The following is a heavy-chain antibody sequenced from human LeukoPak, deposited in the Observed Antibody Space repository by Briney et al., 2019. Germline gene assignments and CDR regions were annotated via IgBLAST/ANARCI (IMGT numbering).Heavy chain of an antibody. Sequence: PSETLSLTCAVDGGSFSGVYWTWIRQTPAKRLEWIVEINQTGNTNYNPSPTDYNPSLKARVTISVDSSKSQLSLKVNSVTAADTGIYYCARVRHDPLEYGYYMDVWGTGTPVAVSS. CDR3: ARVRHDPLEYGYYMDV. CDR1: GGSFSGVY. D-gene: IGHD3-3*01. J-gene: IGHJ6*03. CDR2: INQTGNT. V-gene: IGHV4-34*01.